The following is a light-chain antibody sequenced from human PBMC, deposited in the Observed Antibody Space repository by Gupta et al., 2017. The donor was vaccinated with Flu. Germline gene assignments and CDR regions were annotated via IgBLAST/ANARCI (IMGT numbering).Light chain of an antibody. Sequence: VTSAGTRSSGSCAGTDVEWYQRGRGRAPTTVIEEDNQRASGVPGGFSGAIDSSSRSASLSSSGLQTEDEADYYCQSFDNTSPWVFGGGTKLTVL. CDR2: EDN. V-gene: IGLV6-57*03. CDR3: QSFDNTSPWV. CDR1: SGSCAGTD. J-gene: IGLJ3*02.